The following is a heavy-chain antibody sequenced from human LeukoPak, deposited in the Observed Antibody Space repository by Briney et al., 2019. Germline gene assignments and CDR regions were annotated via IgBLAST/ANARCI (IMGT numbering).Heavy chain of an antibody. CDR2: LWHDGSKK. CDR1: GFVFSSYG. Sequence: QSGGSLRLSSEGSGFVFSSYGMHWVRQAPGRGLEWVAVLWHDGSKKYYAKSVKGRFTISRDNSKNTMYLQMDSLRAEDTAIYYCARDRARFDHWGQGTPVTVSP. V-gene: IGHV3-33*01. CDR3: ARDRARFDH. J-gene: IGHJ4*02.